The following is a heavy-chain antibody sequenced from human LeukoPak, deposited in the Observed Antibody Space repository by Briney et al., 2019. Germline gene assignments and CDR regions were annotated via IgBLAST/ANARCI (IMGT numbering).Heavy chain of an antibody. CDR2: IYYSGST. CDR3: ARAPERLSFCWFDP. CDR1: GGSISSGGYY. V-gene: IGHV4-31*03. J-gene: IGHJ5*02. D-gene: IGHD5-12*01. Sequence: SQTLSLTCTVSGGSISSGGYYWSWIRQHPGKGLEWIGYIYYSGSTYYNPSLKSRVTISVDTSKNQFSLKLSSVTAADTAVYYCARAPERLSFCWFDPWGQETLVTVSS.